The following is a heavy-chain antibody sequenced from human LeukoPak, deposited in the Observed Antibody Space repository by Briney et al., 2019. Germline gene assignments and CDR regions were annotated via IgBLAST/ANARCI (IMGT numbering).Heavy chain of an antibody. CDR1: GFSFSDYW. Sequence: GGSLRLSCAASGFSFSDYWMDWVRQSPGKGMEWVANINQDGSEGYYADSVKGRFTISRDNAKNSLYLQMNKLRAEDTAVYNCSRSLDYWGQGALVTVSS. J-gene: IGHJ4*02. CDR3: SRSLDY. CDR2: INQDGSEG. V-gene: IGHV3-7*01.